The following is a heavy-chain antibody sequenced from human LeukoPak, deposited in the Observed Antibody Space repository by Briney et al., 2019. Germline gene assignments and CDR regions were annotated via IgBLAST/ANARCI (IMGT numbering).Heavy chain of an antibody. J-gene: IGHJ4*02. CDR3: VRGILGEMATIFGY. CDR1: GYTGTGYY. CDR2: INPNSGGT. V-gene: IGHV1-2*02. Sequence: ASVKVSCKASGYTGTGYYMHWVRQAPGQGLELMGWINPNSGGTNYAQKFQGRVTMTRDTSISTAYMELSRLRSDDTAVYYCVRGILGEMATIFGYWGQGTLVTVSS. D-gene: IGHD5-24*01.